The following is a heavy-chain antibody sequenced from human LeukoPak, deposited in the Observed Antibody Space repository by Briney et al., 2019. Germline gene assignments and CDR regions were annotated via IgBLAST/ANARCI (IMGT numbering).Heavy chain of an antibody. Sequence: ASVKVSCKASGYTFTSYDINWVRQATGQGLEWMGWMNPNSGNTGYAQKFQGRVTMTRNTSISTAYMELSSLRSEDTAVYYRASEDEHGLWFDPWGQGTLVTVSS. J-gene: IGHJ5*02. CDR1: GYTFTSYD. CDR3: ASEDEHGLWFDP. CDR2: MNPNSGNT. D-gene: IGHD2-21*01. V-gene: IGHV1-8*01.